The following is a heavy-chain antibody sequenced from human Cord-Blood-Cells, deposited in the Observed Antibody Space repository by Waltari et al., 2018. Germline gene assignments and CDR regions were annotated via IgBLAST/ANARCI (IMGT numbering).Heavy chain of an antibody. D-gene: IGHD3-10*01. CDR1: GFTFSSYW. CDR2: IKQDGSEK. CDR3: ARDTWFGELFDY. V-gene: IGHV3-7*01. Sequence: EVQLVESGGGLVQPGGSLRLSCAASGFTFSSYWMSWVRQAPGKGVEGVANIKQDGSEKDDVDSVKGGFTIARDNAKNSLYLQMNSLRAEDTAVYYCARDTWFGELFDYWGQGTLVTVSS. J-gene: IGHJ4*02.